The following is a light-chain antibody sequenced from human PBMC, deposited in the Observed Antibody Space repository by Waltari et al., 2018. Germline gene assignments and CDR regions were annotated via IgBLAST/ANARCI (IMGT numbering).Light chain of an antibody. J-gene: IGLJ2*01. Sequence: QSALTQPPSVSGSPGQSVTISCSGTSSDVGTYNRVPWYQHPPGTAPKLIIFEVSSRPSGVPDRFSGSKSGSTASLTISGLQTEDEGDYYCSSYTPSATLLFGGGTKLTVL. CDR1: SSDVGTYNR. V-gene: IGLV2-18*02. CDR2: EVS. CDR3: SSYTPSATLL.